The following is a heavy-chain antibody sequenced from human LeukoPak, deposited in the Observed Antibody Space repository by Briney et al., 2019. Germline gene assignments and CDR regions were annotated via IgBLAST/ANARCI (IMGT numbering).Heavy chain of an antibody. D-gene: IGHD5-12*01. V-gene: IGHV4-34*01. CDR2: INHSGST. J-gene: IGHJ4*02. CDR3: ARGRGLRIPFDY. CDR1: GGSFSGYY. Sequence: SETLSLTCAVYGGSFSGYYWSWIRQPPGKVLEWVGEINHSGSTNYNPSLKSRVTISVDTSKNQFSLKLSSVTAADTAVYYCARGRGLRIPFDYWGQGTLVTVSS.